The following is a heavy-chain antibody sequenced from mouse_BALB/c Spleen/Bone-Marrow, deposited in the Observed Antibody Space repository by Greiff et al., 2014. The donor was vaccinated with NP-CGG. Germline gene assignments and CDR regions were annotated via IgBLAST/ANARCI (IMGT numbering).Heavy chain of an antibody. CDR3: AAYYYGSSQFAY. D-gene: IGHD1-1*01. CDR1: GFNIKDTY. CDR2: IDPANGNT. V-gene: IGHV14-3*02. Sequence: VQLKESGAELVKPGPSVKLSCTASGFNIKDTYMHWVKQRPEQGLEWIGRIDPANGNTKYDPKFQGKATITADTSSNTAYLQLSSLTSEDTAVYYCAAYYYGSSQFAYWGQGTLVTVSA. J-gene: IGHJ3*01.